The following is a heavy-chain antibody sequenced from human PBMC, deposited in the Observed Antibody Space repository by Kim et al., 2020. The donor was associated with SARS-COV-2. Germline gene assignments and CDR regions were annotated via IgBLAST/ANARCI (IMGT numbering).Heavy chain of an antibody. CDR2: ISGSGGST. V-gene: IGHV3-23*01. CDR3: AKAFYYYGSGSYRGGFDY. Sequence: GGSLRLSCAASGFTFSSYAMSWVRQAPGKGLEWVSAISGSGGSTYYADSVKGRFTISRDNSKNTLYLQMNSLRAEDTAVYYCAKAFYYYGSGSYRGGFDYWGQGTLVTVSS. D-gene: IGHD3-10*01. CDR1: GFTFSSYA. J-gene: IGHJ4*02.